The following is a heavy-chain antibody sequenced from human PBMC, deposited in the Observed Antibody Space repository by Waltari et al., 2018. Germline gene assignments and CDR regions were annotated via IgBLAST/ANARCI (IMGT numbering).Heavy chain of an antibody. J-gene: IGHJ4*02. D-gene: IGHD1-26*01. V-gene: IGHV3-53*01. Sequence: EVQLVASGGGLIQPGGSLGVSCEAPGFTVGCYYMCCGRQAPGKGLEWVSVIYSGGSTYYADSVKGRFTISRDNSKNTLYLQMNSMRAEDTAVYYCARGEDGGSYYFYWGQGTLVTVSS. CDR3: ARGEDGGSYYFY. CDR2: IYSGGST. CDR1: GFTVGCYY.